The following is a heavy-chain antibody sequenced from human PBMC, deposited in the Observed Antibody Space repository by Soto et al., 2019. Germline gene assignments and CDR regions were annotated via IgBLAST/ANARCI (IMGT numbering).Heavy chain of an antibody. CDR2: ISYDGSNK. V-gene: IGHV3-30*18. CDR3: AKDTWDCSGGSCPLIDY. J-gene: IGHJ4*02. Sequence: QVQLVESGGGVVQPGRSLRLSCAASGFTFSSYGMHWVRQAPGKGLEWVAVISYDGSNKYYADSVKGRFTISRDNSKNTLYLQMNSLRAEDTAVYYCAKDTWDCSGGSCPLIDYWGQGTLVTVSS. D-gene: IGHD2-15*01. CDR1: GFTFSSYG.